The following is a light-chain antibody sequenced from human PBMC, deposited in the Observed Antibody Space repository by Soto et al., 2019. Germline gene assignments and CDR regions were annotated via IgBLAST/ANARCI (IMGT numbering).Light chain of an antibody. Sequence: QSPLTQPASVSGSPGQSITISCTGTTSDVGGYNYVSWYQQHPGKAPKLMIYDVSNRPSGVCNRFSGSKSGNTASLTISVRQADDEADYYCCSYTSSSTLVVFGGGTKLTVL. V-gene: IGLV2-14*01. J-gene: IGLJ2*01. CDR3: CSYTSSSTLVV. CDR1: TSDVGGYNY. CDR2: DVS.